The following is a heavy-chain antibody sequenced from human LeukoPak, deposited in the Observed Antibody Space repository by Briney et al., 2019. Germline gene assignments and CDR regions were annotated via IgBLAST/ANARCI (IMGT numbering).Heavy chain of an antibody. CDR2: IYPSNGDT. CDR1: GYTFSGYY. D-gene: IGHD4-23*01. V-gene: IGHV1-2*02. CDR3: ARSNSIHEYFDF. Sequence: GASVKVSCKASGYTFSGYYIHWVRQAPGQGLEWMGSIYPSNGDTNYAQKFRGRVTLTRDTSIRTAYMELSRLRSDDSAVFYCARSNSIHEYFDFWGQGSLVTVSS. J-gene: IGHJ4*02.